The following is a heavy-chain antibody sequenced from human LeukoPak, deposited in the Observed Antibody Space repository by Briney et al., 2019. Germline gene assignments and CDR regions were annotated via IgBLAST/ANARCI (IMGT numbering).Heavy chain of an antibody. D-gene: IGHD3-22*01. V-gene: IGHV1-69*04. CDR2: IIPILGIA. CDR1: GGTFSSYA. Sequence: SVTVSCKASGGTFSSYAISWVRQAPGQGLEWMGRIIPILGIANYAQKFQGRVTITADKSTSTAYMELSSLRSEDTAVYYCASIPLNRITMIVVVITKVDYGMEVWGQGTTVTVA. J-gene: IGHJ6*02. CDR3: ASIPLNRITMIVVVITKVDYGMEV.